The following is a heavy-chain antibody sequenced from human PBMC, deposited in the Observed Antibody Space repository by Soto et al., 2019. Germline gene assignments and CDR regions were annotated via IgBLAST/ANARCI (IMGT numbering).Heavy chain of an antibody. V-gene: IGHV3-23*01. Sequence: PGGSLRLSCAASGFTFTSYAMSWVRQAPGKGLEWVSGISDSGGRTYYADSVKGRFTISRDNSKNTLFLQMNSLRAEDTAVYYCAKGCGGDCYSGVGYWGQGTLVTVSS. J-gene: IGHJ4*02. D-gene: IGHD2-21*02. CDR3: AKGCGGDCYSGVGY. CDR1: GFTFTSYA. CDR2: ISDSGGRT.